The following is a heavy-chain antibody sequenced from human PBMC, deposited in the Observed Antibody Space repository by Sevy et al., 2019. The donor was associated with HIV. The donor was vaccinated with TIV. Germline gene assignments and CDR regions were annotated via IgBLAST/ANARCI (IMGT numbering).Heavy chain of an antibody. V-gene: IGHV3-74*01. CDR2: VNTDGSST. J-gene: IGHJ2*01. CDR3: AKKGCHGSGSYYWYFDL. Sequence: GGSLRLSCAASGFTFSSYWMHWVRQAPGKGLVWVSHVNTDGSSTSYAYSVKGRFTISRDNAKNTLYLQMNSLRDEDTAVYYYAKKGCHGSGSYYWYFDLWGRGTLVTVSS. CDR1: GFTFSSYW. D-gene: IGHD3-10*01.